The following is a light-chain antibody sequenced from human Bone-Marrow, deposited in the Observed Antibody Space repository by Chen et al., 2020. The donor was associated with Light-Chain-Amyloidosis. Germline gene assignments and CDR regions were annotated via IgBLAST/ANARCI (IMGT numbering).Light chain of an antibody. V-gene: IGLV3-21*02. Sequence: SYVLTQPSSVSVAPGQTATIACWGNNIGSTLVHWYQQTPGQGPLLVVYDDSDRPSGITERLSGSNSGNTANLTISRVEAGDEADYYCQVWDRSSDRPVFGGGTKLTVL. J-gene: IGLJ3*02. CDR2: DDS. CDR3: QVWDRSSDRPV. CDR1: NIGSTL.